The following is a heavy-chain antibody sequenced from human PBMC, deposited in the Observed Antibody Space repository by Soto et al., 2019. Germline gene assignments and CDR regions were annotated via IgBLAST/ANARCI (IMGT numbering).Heavy chain of an antibody. Sequence: PSETLSLTCTVSGDSVSNSGYYWGWIRQSPGKRLEWIGSVSFSGSKYYNPSLRSRVTISVDTSKNQFSLKLSSATAADTAVYCCARDATRYNWNRRTTHFDYWGQGTLVTVSS. D-gene: IGHD1-20*01. V-gene: IGHV4-39*07. J-gene: IGHJ4*02. CDR1: GDSVSNSGYY. CDR2: VSFSGSK. CDR3: ARDATRYNWNRRTTHFDY.